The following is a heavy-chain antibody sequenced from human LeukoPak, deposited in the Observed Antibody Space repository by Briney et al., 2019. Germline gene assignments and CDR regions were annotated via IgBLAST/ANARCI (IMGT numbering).Heavy chain of an antibody. Sequence: PSETLSLTCTVSGGSISSSSYYWGWIRQPPGEGLEWIGSIYYSGSTYYNPSLKSRVTISVDTSKNQFSLKLSSVTAADTAVYYCARLKGGAQYDYWGQGTLVTVSS. CDR1: GGSISSSSYY. J-gene: IGHJ4*02. CDR3: ARLKGGAQYDY. CDR2: IYYSGST. V-gene: IGHV4-39*01. D-gene: IGHD4-4*01.